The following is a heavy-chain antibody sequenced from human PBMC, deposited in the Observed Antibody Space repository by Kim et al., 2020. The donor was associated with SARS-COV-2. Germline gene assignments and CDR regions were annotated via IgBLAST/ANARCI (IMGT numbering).Heavy chain of an antibody. D-gene: IGHD5-18*01. Sequence: AQKFQGRVTITADESTSTAYMELSSLGSEDTAVYYCARSPTNVDTAMVDYWGQGTLVTVSS. V-gene: IGHV1-69*01. J-gene: IGHJ4*02. CDR3: ARSPTNVDTAMVDY.